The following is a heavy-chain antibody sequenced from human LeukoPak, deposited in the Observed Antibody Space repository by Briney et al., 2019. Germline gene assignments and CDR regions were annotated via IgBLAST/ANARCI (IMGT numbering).Heavy chain of an antibody. D-gene: IGHD1-26*01. CDR1: GFTVSSNY. V-gene: IGHV3-66*01. CDR2: IYSGGST. Sequence: GGSLRLSCAASGFTVSSNYMSWVRQAPGKGLEWVSVIYSGGSTYYADSVKGRFTNSRDNSKNTLYLQMNSLRAEDTAVYYCARALLGATGFDYWGQGTLVTVSS. J-gene: IGHJ4*02. CDR3: ARALLGATGFDY.